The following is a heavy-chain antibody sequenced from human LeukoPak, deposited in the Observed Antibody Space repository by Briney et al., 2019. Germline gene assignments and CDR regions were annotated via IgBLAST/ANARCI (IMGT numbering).Heavy chain of an antibody. CDR2: IRYDGSNK. D-gene: IGHD2-8*01. CDR3: AKAHCTNGVCYFDY. J-gene: IGHJ4*02. V-gene: IGHV3-30*02. CDR1: GFTFSSYG. Sequence: GGSLRLSCAASGFTFSSYGMHWVRQAPGKGLEWVAFIRYDGSNKYYADSAKGRFTISRDNSKNTLYLQMNSLRAEDTAVYYCAKAHCTNGVCYFDYWGQGTLVTVSS.